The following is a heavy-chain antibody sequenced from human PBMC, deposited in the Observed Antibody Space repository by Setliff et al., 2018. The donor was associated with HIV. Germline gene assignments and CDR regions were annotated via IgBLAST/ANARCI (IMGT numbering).Heavy chain of an antibody. J-gene: IGHJ4*02. CDR1: GLTFDDYG. Sequence: GGSLRLSCAASGLTFDDYGMSWVRQAPGKGLEWVSGINWNGGRTGYADSVKGRFTISRDNAKNSLYLQMNSLRAEDTALYYCARDFGGQRVVTATPPTYFDYWGQGTLVTVSS. CDR3: ARDFGGQRVVTATPPTYFDY. D-gene: IGHD2-21*02. CDR2: INWNGGRT. V-gene: IGHV3-20*04.